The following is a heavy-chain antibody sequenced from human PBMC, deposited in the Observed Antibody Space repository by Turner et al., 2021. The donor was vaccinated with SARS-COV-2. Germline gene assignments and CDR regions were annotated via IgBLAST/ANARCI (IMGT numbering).Heavy chain of an antibody. J-gene: IGHJ4*02. Sequence: VQLVESGGGLVQPGGSLRLSCAASGFIFSSYWMSWVRQAPGKGLEWVANIKQDGSEKYYVDSVKGRFTISRDNAKNSLYLQMNSLRAEDTAVYYCARVPSSSWYFDYWGQGTLVTVSS. CDR1: GFIFSSYW. V-gene: IGHV3-7*01. CDR3: ARVPSSSWYFDY. CDR2: IKQDGSEK. D-gene: IGHD6-13*01.